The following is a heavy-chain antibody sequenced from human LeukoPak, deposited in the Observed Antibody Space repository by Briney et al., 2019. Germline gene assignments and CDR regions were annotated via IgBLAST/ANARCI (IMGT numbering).Heavy chain of an antibody. CDR2: TWYDGSNK. J-gene: IGHJ3*02. CDR1: GFTFSSYG. CDR3: ARVRIAADAFDI. D-gene: IGHD3-16*02. V-gene: IGHV3-33*01. Sequence: GGSLRLSCAASGFTFSSYGMHWVRQAPGKGLEWVAATWYDGSNKYYADSVKGRFTISRDNSKNTLFLQMNSLRAEDTAVYFCARVRIAADAFDIWGQGTMVTVSP.